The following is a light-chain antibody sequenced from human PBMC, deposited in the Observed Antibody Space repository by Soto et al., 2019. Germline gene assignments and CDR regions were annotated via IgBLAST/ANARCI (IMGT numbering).Light chain of an antibody. CDR3: QQYGSSPIT. V-gene: IGKV3-20*01. J-gene: IGKJ5*01. CDR2: GAS. Sequence: EIVLTQSPGTLSLSPGERATLSCRASQSFNSNYLAWYQQKPGQAPRLLIYGASSRATGIPDRFSGSGSGTDFTLTISRLEPEDFAVYYCQQYGSSPITFGQGTRLEIK. CDR1: QSFNSNY.